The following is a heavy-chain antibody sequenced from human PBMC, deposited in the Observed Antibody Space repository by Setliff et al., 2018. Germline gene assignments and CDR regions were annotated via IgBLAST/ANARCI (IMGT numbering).Heavy chain of an antibody. Sequence: GASVKVSCKASGYTFSRYGFSWVRQAPGQGLEWMGWIGIYNGDTNYAQNVQGRVTMTTDTSTSTAYMELRSLRTDDTAVYYCARSSGPRVVLAADFDSWGQGTLVTVSS. CDR1: GYTFSRYG. V-gene: IGHV1-18*01. D-gene: IGHD3-9*01. CDR3: ARSSGPRVVLAADFDS. J-gene: IGHJ4*02. CDR2: IGIYNGDT.